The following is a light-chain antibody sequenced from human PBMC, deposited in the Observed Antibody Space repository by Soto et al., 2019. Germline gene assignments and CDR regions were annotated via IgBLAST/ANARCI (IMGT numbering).Light chain of an antibody. CDR1: QSVSSSY. V-gene: IGKV3-20*01. J-gene: IGKJ4*01. CDR2: GAS. CDR3: QQYDSSSLT. Sequence: EIVLTQSPGTLSLSPGERATLSCRASQSVSSSYLAWYQQKPGQAPRLLIYGASGRATGIPDRFSGSGSGTDFTLTISRPVPEDFAVYYCQQYDSSSLTFGGGTKVEIK.